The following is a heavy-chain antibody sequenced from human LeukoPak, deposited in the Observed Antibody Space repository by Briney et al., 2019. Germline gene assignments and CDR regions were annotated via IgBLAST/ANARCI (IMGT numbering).Heavy chain of an antibody. D-gene: IGHD1-26*01. J-gene: IGHJ3*02. Sequence: ASVKVSCKAFGYTFTSNYMHWVRQAPGQGLERMGWIIPNSGGTNYAQKFQGRVTMTRDTSISTVYMEMSRLTSDDTAVYYCASRVGTTSWIDAFDIWGQGTMVTVSS. CDR1: GYTFTSNY. V-gene: IGHV1-2*02. CDR2: IIPNSGGT. CDR3: ASRVGTTSWIDAFDI.